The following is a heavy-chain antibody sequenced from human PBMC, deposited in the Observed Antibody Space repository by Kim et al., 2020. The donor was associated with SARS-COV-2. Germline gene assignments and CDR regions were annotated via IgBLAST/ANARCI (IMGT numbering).Heavy chain of an antibody. V-gene: IGHV3-9*01. D-gene: IGHD2-2*02. CDR2: ISWNSGSI. J-gene: IGHJ3*02. Sequence: GGSLRLSCAASGFTFGDYAMHWVRQAPGKGLEWVSGISWNSGSIGYADSVKGRFTISRDNAKNSLYLQMNSLRAEDTALYYCAKEPAAILLGHAFDIWGQGTMVTVSS. CDR1: GFTFGDYA. CDR3: AKEPAAILLGHAFDI.